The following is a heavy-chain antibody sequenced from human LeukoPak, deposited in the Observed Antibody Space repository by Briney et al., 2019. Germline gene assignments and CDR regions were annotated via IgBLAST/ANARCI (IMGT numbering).Heavy chain of an antibody. Sequence: ASVKVSCKASGYTFTSYDINWVRQATGQGLEWMGWMNPNSGNTGYAQKFQGRDTMTRNTSISTAYMELSSLRSEDTAVYYCARAGPNYYGSGSYYYYFDYWGQGTLVTASS. CDR3: ARAGPNYYGSGSYYYYFDY. CDR2: MNPNSGNT. CDR1: GYTFTSYD. V-gene: IGHV1-8*01. J-gene: IGHJ4*02. D-gene: IGHD3-10*01.